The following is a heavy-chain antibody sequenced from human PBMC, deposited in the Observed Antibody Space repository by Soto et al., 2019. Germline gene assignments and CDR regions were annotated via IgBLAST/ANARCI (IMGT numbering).Heavy chain of an antibody. CDR1: GFTFSDYY. CDR2: ISSSGSTI. CDR3: AREIMPYYYDSSGYDY. J-gene: IGHJ4*02. D-gene: IGHD3-22*01. Sequence: QVQLAESGGGLVKPGGSLRLSCAASGFTFSDYYMSWIRQAPGKGLEWVSYISSSGSTIYYADSVKGRFTISRDNAKNSLDLQMNSLRAEDTAVYYCAREIMPYYYDSSGYDYWGQGTLVTVSS. V-gene: IGHV3-11*01.